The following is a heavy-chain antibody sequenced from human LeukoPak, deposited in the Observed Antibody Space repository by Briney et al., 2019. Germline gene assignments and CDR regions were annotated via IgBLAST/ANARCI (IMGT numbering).Heavy chain of an antibody. CDR2: IYHSGST. Sequence: SETLSLTCTVSGGSISSGGYYWSWIRQPPGKGLEWIGYIYHSGSTYYNPSLKSRVTISVDRSKNQFSLKLSSVTAADTAVYYCARDGYSYGYRIFDYWGQGTLVTVSS. D-gene: IGHD5-18*01. V-gene: IGHV4-30-2*01. CDR3: ARDGYSYGYRIFDY. J-gene: IGHJ4*02. CDR1: GGSISSGGYY.